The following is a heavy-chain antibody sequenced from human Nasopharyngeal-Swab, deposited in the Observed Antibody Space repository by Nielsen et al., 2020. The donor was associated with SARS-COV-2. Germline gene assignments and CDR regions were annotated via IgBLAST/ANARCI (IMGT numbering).Heavy chain of an antibody. CDR2: IKRKADGGTV. J-gene: IGHJ4*02. Sequence: GESLKISCAASGFVFSSVWMSWVRQAPGKGLEWVGRIKRKADGGTVEYATAVRGRFSTSRDDSRNTLFLQMNRLKTEDTAVYYCTTLHRTGWFWGQGTLVTVSS. CDR3: TTLHRTGWF. CDR1: GFVFSSVW. D-gene: IGHD6-19*01. V-gene: IGHV3-15*01.